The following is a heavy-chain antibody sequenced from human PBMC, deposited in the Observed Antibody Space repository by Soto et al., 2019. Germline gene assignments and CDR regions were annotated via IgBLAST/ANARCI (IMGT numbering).Heavy chain of an antibody. Sequence: QVQLVESGGGVVQPGRSLRLSCAAFGFTFSSYGMHWVRQAPGKGLEWVAVIWYDGSNKYYADSVKGRFTISRDNSKNTLYLQMNSLRAEDTAVYYCARDIVVVPAAMAGVDYYYYGMDVWGQGTTVTVSS. V-gene: IGHV3-33*01. CDR2: IWYDGSNK. D-gene: IGHD2-2*01. J-gene: IGHJ6*02. CDR1: GFTFSSYG. CDR3: ARDIVVVPAAMAGVDYYYYGMDV.